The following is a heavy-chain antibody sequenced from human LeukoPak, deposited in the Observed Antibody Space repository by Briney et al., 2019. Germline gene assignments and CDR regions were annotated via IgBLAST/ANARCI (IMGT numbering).Heavy chain of an antibody. D-gene: IGHD5-24*01. J-gene: IGHJ4*02. CDR2: IYHSGST. V-gene: IGHV4-30-2*01. Sequence: SETLSLTCADSGGSISSGGYSWSWIRQPPGKGLEWIGYIYHSGSTYYNPSLKSRVTISVDRSKNQFSLKLSSVTAADTAVYYCARETPMAYFDYWGQGTLVTVSS. CDR1: GGSISSGGYS. CDR3: ARETPMAYFDY.